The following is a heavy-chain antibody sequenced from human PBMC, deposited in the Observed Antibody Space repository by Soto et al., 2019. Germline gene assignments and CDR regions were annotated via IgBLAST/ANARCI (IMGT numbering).Heavy chain of an antibody. V-gene: IGHV3-21*01. CDR2: ISNSRNYI. J-gene: IGHJ4*02. D-gene: IGHD1-1*01. CDR3: ARDGQGTGNFDY. CDR1: GFTFSYDN. Sequence: EVHLVESGGGLVKPGGSLRLSCAASGFTFSYDNMHWVRQAPGKGLEWVSSISNSRNYIYYADSVKGRFTISRDNTNNSLYLQKTSLGAEETAVYYFARDGQGTGNFDYWGQGSLVTVSS.